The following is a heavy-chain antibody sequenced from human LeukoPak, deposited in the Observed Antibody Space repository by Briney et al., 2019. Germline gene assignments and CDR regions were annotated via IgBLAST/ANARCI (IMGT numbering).Heavy chain of an antibody. CDR1: GFGFSNAW. CDR2: IKSRADGETT. V-gene: IGHV3-15*01. CDR3: TTDLGITMIRGVIAS. Sequence: PGRSLRLSCVASGFGFSNAWMSWVRQAPGKGLEWVGRIKSRADGETTDFAAPVKGRFTISRDDSKTTLYLQMHRLKTEDTAVYYCTTDLGITMIRGVIASWGQGTLVTVSS. J-gene: IGHJ4*02. D-gene: IGHD3-10*01.